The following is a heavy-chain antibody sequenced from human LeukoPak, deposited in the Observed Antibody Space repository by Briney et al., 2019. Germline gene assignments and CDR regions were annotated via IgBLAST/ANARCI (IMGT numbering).Heavy chain of an antibody. Sequence: ASVTVSCKASGYTFTGNYIYWVRQAPGQGLERMGWINPNSGGTKYAQKFQGRVTMTRDTSISTAYMELRSDDTAVYYCATSSGYYVGYIQYWGQGTLVTVSS. CDR1: GYTFTGNY. CDR3: ATSSGYYVGYIQY. D-gene: IGHD3-22*01. V-gene: IGHV1-2*02. CDR2: INPNSGGT. J-gene: IGHJ1*01.